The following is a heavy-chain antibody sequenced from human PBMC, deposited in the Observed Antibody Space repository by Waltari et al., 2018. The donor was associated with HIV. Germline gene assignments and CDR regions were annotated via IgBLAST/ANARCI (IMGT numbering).Heavy chain of an antibody. J-gene: IGHJ2*01. D-gene: IGHD2-21*01. CDR2: VLLSGGT. V-gene: IGHV4-61*02. CDR1: GDSLSIRNPI. CDR3: ARRYCGRACNDFYYFDL. Sequence: QVQLQESGPGLVKSSQTLSLTCTLSGDSLSIRNPICRWNRGPAGRGLEWIGRVLLSGGTNYNPSLKSRISKSIDPSKNQFSLNLRSVTAEDTATYFCARRYCGRACNDFYYFDLWGRGTLVTVSS.